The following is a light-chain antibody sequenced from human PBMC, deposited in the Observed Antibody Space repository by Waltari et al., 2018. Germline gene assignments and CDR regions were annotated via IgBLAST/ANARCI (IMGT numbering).Light chain of an antibody. CDR1: KLGEKY. CDR3: QAWDTDTVI. J-gene: IGLJ2*01. V-gene: IGLV3-1*01. Sequence: SYEVTQSPSVSVSPGQTAAITCSGDKLGEKYVCWYQQKPGQSPLLVLYQDDKRPSGLPERFSGSNSGNTATLVISGTQAMDEADYYCQAWDTDTVIFGGGTKLTVL. CDR2: QDD.